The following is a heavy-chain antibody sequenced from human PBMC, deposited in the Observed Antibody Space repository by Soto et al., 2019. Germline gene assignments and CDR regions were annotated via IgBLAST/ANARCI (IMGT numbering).Heavy chain of an antibody. Sequence: PSQTLSLTRPISAASISSNSAAWNWIMQSPSRRLEWLGRTYCRSKWYNHYAVSVKSRITVNPDTSKNQFSLQLNSVITEDTAVYYCARSGPGGYIDYWGQGTLVTVSS. CDR2: TYCRSKWYN. V-gene: IGHV6-1*01. CDR1: AASISSNSAA. D-gene: IGHD3-22*01. CDR3: ARSGPGGYIDY. J-gene: IGHJ4*02.